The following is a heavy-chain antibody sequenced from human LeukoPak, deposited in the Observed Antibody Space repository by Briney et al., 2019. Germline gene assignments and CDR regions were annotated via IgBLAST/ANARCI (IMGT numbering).Heavy chain of an antibody. CDR1: GFXFTTYS. V-gene: IGHV3-48*02. CDR3: ATEKAFAFDI. J-gene: IGHJ3*02. CDR2: ISITSRTT. Sequence: GGSLRLSCAASGFXFTTYSMNWVRQAPGKGLQWVSYISITSRTTNYADSVKGRFTISRDSAKNSLYLQMNSLRDEDTAVYYCATEKAFAFDIWGQGTVVTVSS.